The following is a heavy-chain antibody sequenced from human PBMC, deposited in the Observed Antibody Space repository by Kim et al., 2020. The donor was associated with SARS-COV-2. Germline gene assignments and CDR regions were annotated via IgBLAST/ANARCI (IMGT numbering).Heavy chain of an antibody. CDR1: GGSISSYY. D-gene: IGHD3-10*01. V-gene: IGHV4-59*01. CDR3: AAYGSGSYYNVYSGDRFDY. J-gene: IGHJ4*02. CDR2: IYYSGST. Sequence: SETLSLTCTVSGGSISSYYWSWIRQPPGKGLEWIGYIYYSGSTNYNPSLKSRVTISVDTSKNQFSLKLSSVTAADTAVYYCAAYGSGSYYNVYSGDRFDYWGQGTLVTVSS.